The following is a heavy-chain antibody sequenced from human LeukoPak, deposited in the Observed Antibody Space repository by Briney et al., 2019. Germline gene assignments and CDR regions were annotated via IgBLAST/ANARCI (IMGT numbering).Heavy chain of an antibody. V-gene: IGHV3-7*01. CDR1: GFMFPNHW. Sequence: GGSLRLSCAASGFMFPNHWMTWVRQAPGKGLEWVANINERGGETYYADYVKGRFTISRDNTKKSLFLQLNSLSVEDTAMYYCAKDYSFSNFNWGQGTLVTVSS. CDR3: AKDYSFSNFN. D-gene: IGHD2-15*01. J-gene: IGHJ4*02. CDR2: INERGGET.